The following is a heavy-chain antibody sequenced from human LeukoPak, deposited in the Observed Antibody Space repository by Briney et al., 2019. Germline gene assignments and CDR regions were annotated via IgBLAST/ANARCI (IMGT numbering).Heavy chain of an antibody. CDR3: ARGVLITMVRGFPMPLDGYWFDP. J-gene: IGHJ5*02. D-gene: IGHD3-10*01. Sequence: SETLSLTCAVYGGSFSGYYWSWIRQPPGKGLEWIGEINHSGSTNYNPSLKSRVTISVDTSKNQFSLKLSSVTAADTAVYYCARGVLITMVRGFPMPLDGYWFDPWGQGTLVTVSS. V-gene: IGHV4-34*01. CDR1: GGSFSGYY. CDR2: INHSGST.